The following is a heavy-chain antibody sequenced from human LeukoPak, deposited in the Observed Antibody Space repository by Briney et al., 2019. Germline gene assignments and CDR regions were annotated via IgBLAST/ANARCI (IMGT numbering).Heavy chain of an antibody. J-gene: IGHJ4*02. Sequence: SETLSLTCTVSGGSINYYHWMWIRQPPGKGLEWIGYIYYSGGTHYNPSLKSRVTMLVDTSKNQFSLKLTAVTAADTAVYYCARETPGAGHFDYWGQGSLVTVSS. CDR3: ARETPGAGHFDY. CDR2: IYYSGGT. V-gene: IGHV4-59*01. D-gene: IGHD7-27*01. CDR1: GGSINYYH.